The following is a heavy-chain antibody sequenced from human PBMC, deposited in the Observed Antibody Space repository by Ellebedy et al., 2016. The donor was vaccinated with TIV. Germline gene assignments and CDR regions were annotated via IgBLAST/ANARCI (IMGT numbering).Heavy chain of an antibody. D-gene: IGHD4-23*01. CDR1: GGTFSSYA. J-gene: IGHJ4*02. V-gene: IGHV1-69*13. Sequence: AASVKVSCKASGGTFSSYAISWVRHAPGQGLEWMGGIIPIFGTANYAQKFQGRVTITADESPSTDYMEMSSLRSEDTAVYYCAREGDYGCNSGGGDYWGQGTLVTVSS. CDR3: AREGDYGCNSGGGDY. CDR2: IIPIFGTA.